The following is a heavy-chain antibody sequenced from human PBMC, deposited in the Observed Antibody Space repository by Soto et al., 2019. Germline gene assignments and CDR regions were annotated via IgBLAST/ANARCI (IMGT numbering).Heavy chain of an antibody. J-gene: IGHJ6*02. CDR3: ARHDCISTSCYYYYYYGMDV. D-gene: IGHD2-2*01. CDR2: IIPIFGTA. V-gene: IGHV1-69*12. CDR1: GGTFSSYA. Sequence: QVQLVQSGAEVKKPGSSVKVSCKASGGTFSSYAISWVRQAPGQGLEWIGGIIPIFGTANYAQKFQGRVTITAEESTSTAYMELSSLRSEDTAVYYCARHDCISTSCYYYYYYGMDVWGQGTTVTVSS.